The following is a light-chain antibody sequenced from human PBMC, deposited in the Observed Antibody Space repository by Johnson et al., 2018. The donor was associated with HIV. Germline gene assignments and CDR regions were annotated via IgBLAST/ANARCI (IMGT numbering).Light chain of an antibody. J-gene: IGLJ1*01. CDR3: GTWDGSLSGYV. Sequence: QSVLTQPPSVSAAPGQKVTISCSGSSSNIGNNYVSWYQQLPGTAPKLLIYENNKRPSGIPDRFSGYKSGTSATLGITGLQTGDEADYYCGTWDGSLSGYVFGTGTKVTV. CDR1: SSNIGNNY. V-gene: IGLV1-51*02. CDR2: ENN.